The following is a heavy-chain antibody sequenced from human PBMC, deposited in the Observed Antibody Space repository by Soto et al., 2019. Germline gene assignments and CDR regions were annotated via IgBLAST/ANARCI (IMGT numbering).Heavy chain of an antibody. J-gene: IGHJ4*02. V-gene: IGHV3-23*01. CDR2: ISGSGGRT. Sequence: SLRLSCAASGFTFSSYAMSWVRQAPGKGLEWVSAISGSGGRTYYADYVKGRFTISRDNSKNKLYLQMNSLRAEDAAVYYCAKTGPGEQWLDGGDLYYFDYWGQGTLVTVSS. CDR3: AKTGPGEQWLDGGDLYYFDY. D-gene: IGHD6-19*01. CDR1: GFTFSSYA.